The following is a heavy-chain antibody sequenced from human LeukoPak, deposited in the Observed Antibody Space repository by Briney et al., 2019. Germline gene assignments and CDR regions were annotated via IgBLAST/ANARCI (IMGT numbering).Heavy chain of an antibody. Sequence: GRSLRLSCAASGFTFSSYGMHWVRQAPGKGLEWVAVISYDGSNKYYADSVKGRFTISRDNSKNTLYLQMNSPRAEDTAVYYCAKEFGESEYYYYGMDVWGQGTTVTVSS. V-gene: IGHV3-30*18. CDR3: AKEFGESEYYYYGMDV. J-gene: IGHJ6*02. CDR2: ISYDGSNK. D-gene: IGHD3-10*01. CDR1: GFTFSSYG.